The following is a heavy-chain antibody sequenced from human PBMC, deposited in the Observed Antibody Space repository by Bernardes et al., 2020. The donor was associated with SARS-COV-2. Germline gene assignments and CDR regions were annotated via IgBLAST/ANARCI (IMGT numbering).Heavy chain of an antibody. Sequence: ASVKVSCKPSGFTLTYFYMHWVRQAPGQGLEWMGRIDPSHGRTNYPQRFHDRVTMTSYTSTSSVYMHLSSLTSEDTAVYYCARAGGGAASIDVWGQGRLVTVSA. CDR2: IDPSHGRT. J-gene: IGHJ3*01. CDR3: ARAGGGAASIDV. V-gene: IGHV1-46*01. CDR1: GFTLTYFY. D-gene: IGHD2-2*01.